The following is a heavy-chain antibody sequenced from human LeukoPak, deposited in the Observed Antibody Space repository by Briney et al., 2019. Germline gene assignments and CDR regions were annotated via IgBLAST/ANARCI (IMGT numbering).Heavy chain of an antibody. CDR1: GFTFSSYA. J-gene: IGHJ4*02. V-gene: IGHV3-23*01. CDR2: ISGSGGST. D-gene: IGHD3-3*02. Sequence: PGGSLRLSCAASGFTFSSYAMSWVRQAPGKGLEGVAAISGSGGSTYYADSVKGRFTISRDNSKNTLYLQMNSLRAEDTAVYYCANIHFWSGYYTSDYRGQGTLVTVSS. CDR3: ANIHFWSGYYTSDY.